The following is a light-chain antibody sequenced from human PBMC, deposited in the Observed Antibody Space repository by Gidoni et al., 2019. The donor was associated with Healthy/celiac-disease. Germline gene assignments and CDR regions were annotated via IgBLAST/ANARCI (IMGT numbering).Light chain of an antibody. CDR1: NSGSKR. Sequence: SSVLNQPPRVSVTHGKTARITCGGNNSGSKRVHWYNLKPCQAPVLVVYDETVRPSGIPDRFSGSNSGNTATLTISRVEAGYEADYYWQVWEEFGGGTKLTAL. V-gene: IGLV3-21*03. CDR3: QVWEE. CDR2: DET. J-gene: IGLJ2*01.